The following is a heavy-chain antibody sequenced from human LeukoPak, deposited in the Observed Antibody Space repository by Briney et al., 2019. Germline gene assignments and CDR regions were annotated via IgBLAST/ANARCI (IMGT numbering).Heavy chain of an antibody. CDR3: TTGVDTMVRGVMWVDY. J-gene: IGHJ4*02. CDR2: ISYDGSNK. CDR1: GFTFSSYG. V-gene: IGHV3-30*03. D-gene: IGHD3-10*01. Sequence: GGSLRLSCAASGFTFSSYGMHWVRQAPGKGLEWVAVISYDGSNKYYADSVKGRFTISRDNSKNTLYLQMNSLKTEDTAAYYCTTGVDTMVRGVMWVDYWGQGTLVTVSS.